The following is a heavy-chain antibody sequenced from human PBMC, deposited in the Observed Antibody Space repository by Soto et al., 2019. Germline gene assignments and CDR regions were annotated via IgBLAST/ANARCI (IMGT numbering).Heavy chain of an antibody. CDR2: IMPIFGTP. J-gene: IGHJ6*02. Sequence: QVQLVQSGAEVRKPGSSVKVSCKASAGTFCSYGISWVRQAPVQGLEWMGGIMPIFGTPNYAQKFQGRVTITADESTSTGYMELSSLTYEDTAVYYCARDRSSKSYYYDSSVPYFNGMDVWGQGTTATVSS. D-gene: IGHD3-22*01. CDR3: ARDRSSKSYYYDSSVPYFNGMDV. V-gene: IGHV1-69*01. CDR1: AGTFCSYG.